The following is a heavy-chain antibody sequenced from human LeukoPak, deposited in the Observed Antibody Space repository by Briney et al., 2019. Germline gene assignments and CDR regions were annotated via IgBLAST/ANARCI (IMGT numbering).Heavy chain of an antibody. J-gene: IGHJ4*02. V-gene: IGHV3-66*01. Sequence: GGSLRLSCAASGFTFSSYGMHWVRQAPGKGLEWVSVIYSGGSTYYADSVKGRFTISRDNSKNTLYLQMNSLRAEDTAVYYCARVDYGDYGFDYWGQGTLVTVSS. D-gene: IGHD4-17*01. CDR2: IYSGGST. CDR1: GFTFSSYG. CDR3: ARVDYGDYGFDY.